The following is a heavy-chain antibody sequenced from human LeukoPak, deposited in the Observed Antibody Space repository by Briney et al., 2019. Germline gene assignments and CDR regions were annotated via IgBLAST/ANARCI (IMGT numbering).Heavy chain of an antibody. CDR3: ARHPHHTWKRNGAFDI. CDR2: TYPGDSDT. V-gene: IGHV5-51*01. D-gene: IGHD1-1*01. J-gene: IGHJ3*02. Sequence: GESLKISCKGSGYSFTSYWIGWVRQMPGKGLEWMGTTYPGDSDTRYSPSFQGQVTISADKSISTAYLQWSSLKASDTAMYYCARHPHHTWKRNGAFDIWGQGTMVTVSS. CDR1: GYSFTSYW.